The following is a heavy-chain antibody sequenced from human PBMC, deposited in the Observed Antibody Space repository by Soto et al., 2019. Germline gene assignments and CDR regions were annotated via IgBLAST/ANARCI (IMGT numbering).Heavy chain of an antibody. CDR3: ARDAAVPGESDRFDY. Sequence: SETLSLTCAVSGYSVTSNVWWSWVRQPPGKGLEWIGEAYHNGLTDYNPSLKSRVTMSVDTSKNEFSLKLTSLTAADTAIYYCARDAAVPGESDRFDYWGQGTLVTVS. D-gene: IGHD6-19*01. CDR2: AYHNGLT. CDR1: GYSVTSNVW. V-gene: IGHV4-4*02. J-gene: IGHJ4*02.